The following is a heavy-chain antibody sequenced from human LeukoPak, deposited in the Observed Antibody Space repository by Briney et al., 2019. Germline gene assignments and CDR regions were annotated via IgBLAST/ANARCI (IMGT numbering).Heavy chain of an antibody. CDR2: INPNSGGT. J-gene: IGHJ4*02. Sequence: ASVKVSCKASGYTFTGYFLHWVRRAPGQGFEWMGWINPNSGGTYYTQRFQGRVTMTRDTSISTAYMELSSLRSDDTAVYYCARAQSLTAPAGTFANSWGQGTLVTVSS. V-gene: IGHV1-2*02. CDR3: ARAQSLTAPAGTFANS. D-gene: IGHD6-13*01. CDR1: GYTFTGYF.